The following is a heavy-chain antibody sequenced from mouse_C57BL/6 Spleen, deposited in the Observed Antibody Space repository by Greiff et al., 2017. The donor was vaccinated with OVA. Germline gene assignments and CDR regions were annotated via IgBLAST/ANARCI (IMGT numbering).Heavy chain of an antibody. CDR2: INYDGIST. Sequence: EVHLVESEGGLVQPGSSMKLSCTASGFTFSDYYMAWVRQVPEKGLEWVANINYDGISTYYLDSLKSRFIISRDNAKNILYLQMSSLKSEDTATYYCARDDYYGLDYWGQGTTLTVSS. CDR1: GFTFSDYY. CDR3: ARDDYYGLDY. D-gene: IGHD1-1*01. J-gene: IGHJ2*01. V-gene: IGHV5-16*01.